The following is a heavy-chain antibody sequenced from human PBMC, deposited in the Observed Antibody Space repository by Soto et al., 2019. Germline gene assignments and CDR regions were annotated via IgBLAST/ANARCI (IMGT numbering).Heavy chain of an antibody. J-gene: IGHJ6*03. CDR2: IWYDGSNK. CDR3: ARQLVGETRYYYYYMDV. V-gene: IGHV3-33*01. CDR1: GFTFSSYG. D-gene: IGHD6-13*01. Sequence: GGSLRLSCAASGFTFSSYGMHWVRQAPGKGLEWVAVIWYDGSNKYYADSVKGLFTISRDNSKNTLYLQMNSLRAEDTAVYYCARQLVGETRYYYYYMDVWGKGTTVTVSS.